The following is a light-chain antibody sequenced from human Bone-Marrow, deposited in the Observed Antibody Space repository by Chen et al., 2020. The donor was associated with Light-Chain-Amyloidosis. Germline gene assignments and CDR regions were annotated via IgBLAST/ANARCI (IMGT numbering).Light chain of an antibody. Sequence: ELVLTQSPGALSLSPGERVTISCRASQTIKTNNLAWYQQKPGQAPRLLIFGASSRASGVPDRYGGSGSGTDFTLTDSRLDPEDFGVYHCQQSSTAPWTFGQGT. CDR3: QQSSTAPWT. J-gene: IGKJ2*01. V-gene: IGKV3-20*01. CDR2: GAS. CDR1: QTIKTNN.